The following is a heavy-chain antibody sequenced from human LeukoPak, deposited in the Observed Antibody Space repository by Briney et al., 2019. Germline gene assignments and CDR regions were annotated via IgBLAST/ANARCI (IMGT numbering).Heavy chain of an antibody. Sequence: GGSLRLSCAASGFTFSSYSMNWVRQAPGKGLEWVSSISSSSIYIYYADSVKGRFTISRDNAKNSLYLQMNSLRAEDTAVYYCARENILVVPAAIKGGYYYYMDVWGKGTTVSVSS. V-gene: IGHV3-21*01. J-gene: IGHJ6*03. D-gene: IGHD2-2*02. CDR2: ISSSSIYI. CDR3: ARENILVVPAAIKGGYYYYMDV. CDR1: GFTFSSYS.